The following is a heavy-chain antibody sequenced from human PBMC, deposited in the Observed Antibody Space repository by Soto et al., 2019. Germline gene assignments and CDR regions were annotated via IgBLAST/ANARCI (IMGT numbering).Heavy chain of an antibody. CDR3: ATKTSSSWGYFDY. CDR1: GGSISSSNW. J-gene: IGHJ4*02. Sequence: SETLSLTCAVSGGSISSSNWWSWVRQPPGKGLEWIGEIYHSGSTNYNPSLKSRVTISVDKSKNQFSLKLSSVTAADTAVYYCATKTSSSWGYFDYWGQGTLVTVSS. D-gene: IGHD6-13*01. CDR2: IYHSGST. V-gene: IGHV4-4*02.